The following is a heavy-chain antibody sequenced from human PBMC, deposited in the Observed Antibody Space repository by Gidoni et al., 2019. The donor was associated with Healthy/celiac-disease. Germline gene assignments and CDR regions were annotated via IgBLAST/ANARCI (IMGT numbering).Heavy chain of an antibody. CDR3: AKRGSSVWREDAFDI. V-gene: IGHV3-23*04. CDR1: GFTFRRYA. Sequence: EVHLVEPGGGLVQPVGSLRLSCAASGFTFRRYAMSWVRQAPGKGLGWDSTIRASGGSTYYADSVKGRFTISRDNSKNTLYLQINSLRAEDTAVYYCAKRGSSVWREDAFDIWGQGTMVTVSS. CDR2: IRASGGST. D-gene: IGHD6-19*01. J-gene: IGHJ3*02.